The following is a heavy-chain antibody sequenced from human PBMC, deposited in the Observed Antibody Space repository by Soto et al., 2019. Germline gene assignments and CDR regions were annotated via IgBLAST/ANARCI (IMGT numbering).Heavy chain of an antibody. Sequence: ASVKVSCKASGYTFTSYGISWVRQAPGQGLEWMGWISAYNGNTNYAQKLQGRVTMTTDTSTSTAYMELRSLRSDDTAVYYCARAYHYYDSSAYYDYWGQGTMVTVYS. CDR1: GYTFTSYG. CDR3: ARAYHYYDSSAYYDY. D-gene: IGHD3-22*01. V-gene: IGHV1-18*01. J-gene: IGHJ4*02. CDR2: ISAYNGNT.